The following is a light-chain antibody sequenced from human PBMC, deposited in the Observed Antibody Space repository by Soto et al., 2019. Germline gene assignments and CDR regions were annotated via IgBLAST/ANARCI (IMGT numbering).Light chain of an antibody. V-gene: IGLV1-40*01. CDR2: GNS. J-gene: IGLJ2*01. CDR1: SSNIGAGYD. CDR3: QSYDSSLSAVG. Sequence: QSALTQPPSVSGAPGQRVTISCTGSSSNIGAGYDVHWYQRLPGTAPKLLIYGNSNRHSGVPDRFSGSKSGTSASLAITGLQAEDEADYYCQSYDSSLSAVGFGGGTKLTV.